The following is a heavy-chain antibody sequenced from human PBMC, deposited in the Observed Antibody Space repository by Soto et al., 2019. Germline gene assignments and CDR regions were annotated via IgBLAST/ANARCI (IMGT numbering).Heavy chain of an antibody. V-gene: IGHV3-23*01. CDR3: AKPKYCSGGSCYFDY. Sequence: GGSLRLSCAASGFTFSSYAMSWVRQAPGKGLEWVSAISGSGGSTYYADSVKGRFTISRDNSKNTLYLQMNSLRAEDTAVYYCAKPKYCSGGSCYFDYWGQGTLVTVSS. CDR2: ISGSGGST. CDR1: GFTFSSYA. J-gene: IGHJ4*02. D-gene: IGHD2-15*01.